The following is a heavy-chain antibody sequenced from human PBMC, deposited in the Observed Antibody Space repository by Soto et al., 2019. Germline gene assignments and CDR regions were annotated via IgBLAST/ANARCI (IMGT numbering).Heavy chain of an antibody. D-gene: IGHD1-26*01. CDR2: IIPIFGTA. J-gene: IGHJ6*02. Sequence: QVQLVQSGAEVKKPGSSVKVSCKASGGTFSSYAISWVRQAPGHGLEWMGGIIPIFGTANYAQKFQGRVTITADESTSTAYMELSSLRSEDTAVYYCARAPSHTWEPSDYYYGMDVWGQGTTVTVSS. CDR3: ARAPSHTWEPSDYYYGMDV. V-gene: IGHV1-69*01. CDR1: GGTFSSYA.